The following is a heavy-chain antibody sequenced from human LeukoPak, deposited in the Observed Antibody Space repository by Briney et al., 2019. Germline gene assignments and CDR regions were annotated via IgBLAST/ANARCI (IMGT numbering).Heavy chain of an antibody. J-gene: IGHJ3*02. CDR3: AGDRMGVDI. Sequence: GGSLRLSCAASGFTFSSYAMNWVRQAPGKGLEWVSVISAGGGSTFYADSVNGRFTISRDNSKNTLYLQMNSLRAEDTAVYYCAGDRMGVDIWGQGTMVTVSS. CDR1: GFTFSSYA. V-gene: IGHV3-23*01. D-gene: IGHD3-16*01. CDR2: ISAGGGST.